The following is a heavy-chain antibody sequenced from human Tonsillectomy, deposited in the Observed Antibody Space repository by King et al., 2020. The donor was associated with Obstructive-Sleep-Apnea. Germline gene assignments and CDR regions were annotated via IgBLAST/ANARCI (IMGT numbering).Heavy chain of an antibody. CDR2: IYYSGST. J-gene: IGHJ4*02. Sequence: LQLQESGPGLVKPSQTLSLTCTVSGGSISSGGYYWSWIRQHPGKGLEWIGYIYYSGSTYYNPSLKSRVTISVDTSKNQFSLKLSSVTAADTAVYYCARGVTAPWFFDYWGQGTLVTVSS. CDR3: ARGVTAPWFFDY. V-gene: IGHV4-31*03. D-gene: IGHD2-21*02. CDR1: GGSISSGGYY.